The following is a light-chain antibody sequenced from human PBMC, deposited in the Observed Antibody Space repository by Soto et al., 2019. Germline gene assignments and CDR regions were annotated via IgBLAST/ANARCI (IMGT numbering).Light chain of an antibody. CDR3: QSYGDSRSGHV. CDR1: NYNIGAGYD. V-gene: IGLV1-40*01. CDR2: GNS. Sequence: QSVLTQPPSVSGAPGQRVTISCNGSNYNIGAGYDVHWYQQLPGTAPKLLIYGNSNRPSGVPDRFSGSKSGTSASLTITGLQAEDEADYYCQSYGDSRSGHVFGTGTKVTVL. J-gene: IGLJ1*01.